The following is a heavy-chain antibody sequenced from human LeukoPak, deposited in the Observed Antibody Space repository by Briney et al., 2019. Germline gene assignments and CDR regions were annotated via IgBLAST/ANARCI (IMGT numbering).Heavy chain of an antibody. V-gene: IGHV3-66*01. J-gene: IGHJ4*02. CDR3: AREQSGYYDSSGYFND. D-gene: IGHD3-22*01. Sequence: GSLRLSCAASGFTVSSNYMSWVRQAPGKGLEWVSVPYSGGRTYYADSVKGRFTISRDNSKNTLYLQMNSLRAEDTAVYYCAREQSGYYDSSGYFNDWGQGTLVTVS. CDR1: GFTVSSNY. CDR2: PYSGGRT.